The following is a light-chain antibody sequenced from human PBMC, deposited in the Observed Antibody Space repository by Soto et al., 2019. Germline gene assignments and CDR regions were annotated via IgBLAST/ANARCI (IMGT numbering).Light chain of an antibody. CDR3: QQYDMSPQT. CDR2: GAS. Sequence: VMPQSTATLSVSPGERATLSCRASQSVSSNLAWYQQKPGQAPRLLIYGASTRATGIPARFSGSGSGTEFTLTISRVEPDDFGVYYCQQYDMSPQTFGLGTKVDIK. J-gene: IGKJ1*01. CDR1: QSVSSN. V-gene: IGKV3-15*01.